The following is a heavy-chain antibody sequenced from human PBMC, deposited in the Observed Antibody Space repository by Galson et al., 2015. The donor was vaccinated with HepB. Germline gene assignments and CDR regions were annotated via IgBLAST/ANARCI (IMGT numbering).Heavy chain of an antibody. Sequence: SLRLSCAASGFTFSSYSMNWVRQVPGKGLEWVSSISSITSYIYYADSVKGRFTISRDNAKYSLYLQMNSLRAEDTAVYYCARDWTAMGFYGMDVWGQGTTVTVSS. CDR3: ARDWTAMGFYGMDV. CDR2: ISSITSYI. J-gene: IGHJ6*02. V-gene: IGHV3-21*01. D-gene: IGHD5-18*01. CDR1: GFTFSSYS.